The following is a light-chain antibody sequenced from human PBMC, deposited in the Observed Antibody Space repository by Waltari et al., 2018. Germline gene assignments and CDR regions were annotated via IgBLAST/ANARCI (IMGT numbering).Light chain of an antibody. V-gene: IGLV2-11*01. Sequence: QSALTQPRSVSGSPGQSVTISCTGTSRAGGGYNYVSWYQQPPGKAPKLMIYDVTKRPSGVPDRFSGSKSGNTASLTISGLQAEDEADYSCCSYAGSYTFVFGTGTKVTVL. CDR1: SRAGGGYNY. CDR3: CSYAGSYTFV. CDR2: DVT. J-gene: IGLJ1*01.